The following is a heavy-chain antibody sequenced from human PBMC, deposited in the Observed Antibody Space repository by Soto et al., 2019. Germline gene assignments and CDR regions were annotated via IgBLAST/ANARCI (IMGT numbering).Heavy chain of an antibody. Sequence: QVQLQQWGAGLLKPSETLSLTCAVYGGSFSGYYWSWIRQPPGKGLEWIGEINHSGSTNYNPSLKSRVTISVDTSKNQVSLKLSSVTAADTAVYYCARGPSITMVRGVADYWGQGTLVTVSS. CDR3: ARGPSITMVRGVADY. J-gene: IGHJ4*02. CDR2: INHSGST. CDR1: GGSFSGYY. V-gene: IGHV4-34*01. D-gene: IGHD3-10*01.